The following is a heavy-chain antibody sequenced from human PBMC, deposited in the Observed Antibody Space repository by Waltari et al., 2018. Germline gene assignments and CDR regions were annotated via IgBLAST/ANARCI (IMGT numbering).Heavy chain of an antibody. CDR2: IYYSGST. CDR3: ARNIAAAAALVDY. CDR1: GGSLRSGGYY. V-gene: IGHV4-31*03. D-gene: IGHD6-13*01. Sequence: QVQLQESGPGLVQPSQTLSLTCTVSGGSLRSGGYYWSWIRQHPGKGLEWIGYIYYSGSTYYNPSLKSRVTISVDTSKNQFSLKLSSVTAADTAVYYCARNIAAAAALVDYWGQGTLVTVSS. J-gene: IGHJ4*02.